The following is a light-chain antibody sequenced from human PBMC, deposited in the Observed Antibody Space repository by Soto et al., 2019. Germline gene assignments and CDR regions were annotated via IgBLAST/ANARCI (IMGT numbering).Light chain of an antibody. Sequence: EIFLTQSPDTLPLSPGERATLSCGDSQSVTNYIAWYQQRPGQAPRLLTYDASNRATGVPDRFSGSGSGTDFTLTISDLDTADFGLYYCQQRLNWPPGFGQGTKVDI. CDR1: QSVTNY. CDR3: QQRLNWPPG. V-gene: IGKV3-11*01. CDR2: DAS. J-gene: IGKJ1*01.